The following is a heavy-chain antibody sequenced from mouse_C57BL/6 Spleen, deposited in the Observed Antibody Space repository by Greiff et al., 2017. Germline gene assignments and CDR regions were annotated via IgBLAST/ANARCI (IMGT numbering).Heavy chain of an antibody. CDR3: TVITTVVEEWFAY. D-gene: IGHD1-1*01. J-gene: IGHJ3*01. Sequence: QVQLQQPGAELVRPGASVKLSCKASGYTFTSYWINWVKQRPGQGLEWIGNIYPSDSYTNYNQKFKDKATLTVDKSSSTAYMQLSSPTSEDSAVYYCTVITTVVEEWFAYWGQGTLVTVS. V-gene: IGHV1-69*02. CDR1: GYTFTSYW. CDR2: IYPSDSYT.